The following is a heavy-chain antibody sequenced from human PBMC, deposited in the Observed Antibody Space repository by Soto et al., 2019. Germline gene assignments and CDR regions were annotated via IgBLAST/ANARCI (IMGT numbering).Heavy chain of an antibody. J-gene: IGHJ4*02. Sequence: GGSLRLSCAASGFPFSNAWMSWVRQAPGKGLEWVGRIKSKTDGGTTDYAAPVKGRFTISRDDSKNTLYLQMNSLKTEDTAVYYCTTDPPYYDSSGSFDYWGQGTLVTVSS. D-gene: IGHD3-22*01. V-gene: IGHV3-15*01. CDR3: TTDPPYYDSSGSFDY. CDR2: IKSKTDGGTT. CDR1: GFPFSNAW.